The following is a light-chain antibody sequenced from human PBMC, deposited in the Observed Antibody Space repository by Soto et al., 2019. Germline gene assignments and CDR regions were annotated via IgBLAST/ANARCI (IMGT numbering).Light chain of an antibody. Sequence: DIQMTQSQPSLSASVGDRVILTCRAIESIDNYLNWYQQKPGKAPKLLIYAASSLQSGVPSRFSGSGSGTDFTLTISSLQPDDFATYYCQQSYNTPRTFGQGTKVEI. CDR2: AAS. CDR3: QQSYNTPRT. CDR1: ESIDNY. V-gene: IGKV1-39*01. J-gene: IGKJ1*01.